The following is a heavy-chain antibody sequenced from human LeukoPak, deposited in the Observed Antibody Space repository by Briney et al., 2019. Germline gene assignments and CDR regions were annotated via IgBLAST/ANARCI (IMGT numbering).Heavy chain of an antibody. Sequence: VASVKVSCKASGYTFTSYGISWVRQAPGQGLEWMGWISAYNGNTNYAQKLQGRVTMTTDTSTSTAYMELRSLRSEDTAVYYCARGPSITTTGYDGGDEFDYWRQGTLVTVSS. J-gene: IGHJ4*02. CDR1: GYTFTSYG. CDR3: ARGPSITTTGYDGGDEFDY. D-gene: IGHD5-12*01. V-gene: IGHV1-18*01. CDR2: ISAYNGNT.